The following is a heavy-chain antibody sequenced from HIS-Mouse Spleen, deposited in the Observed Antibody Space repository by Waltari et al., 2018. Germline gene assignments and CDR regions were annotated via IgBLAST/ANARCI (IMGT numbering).Heavy chain of an antibody. CDR3: AREIPYSSSWYDWYFDL. CDR2: IYYSGIT. CDR1: GASISSSSNY. J-gene: IGHJ2*01. D-gene: IGHD6-13*01. Sequence: QLQLQESGPGLVKPSETLSLTCTVSGASISSSSNYWGWIRQPPGKGRDWLGSIYYSGITYYNPYLKSRATISVDPSKNQFSLKLSSVTDADTAVYYCAREIPYSSSWYDWYFDLWGRGTLVTVSS. V-gene: IGHV4-39*07.